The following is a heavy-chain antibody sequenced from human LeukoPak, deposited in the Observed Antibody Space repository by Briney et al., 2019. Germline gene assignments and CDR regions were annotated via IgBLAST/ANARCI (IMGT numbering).Heavy chain of an antibody. J-gene: IGHJ3*02. CDR3: ARFRMTRDAFDI. CDR2: ISGSGGST. V-gene: IGHV3-23*01. Sequence: GGTLRLSCAASRFTFSSYGMSWVRQAPGKGLEWVSAISGSGGSTYYADSVKGRFTFSRDVSKNTLYFLQMNSLRAEDTALYYCARFRMTRDAFDIWGQGTMVTVSS. D-gene: IGHD2-15*01. CDR1: RFTFSSYG.